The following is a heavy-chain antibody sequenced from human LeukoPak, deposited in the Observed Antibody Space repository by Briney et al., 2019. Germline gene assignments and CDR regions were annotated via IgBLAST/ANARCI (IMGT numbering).Heavy chain of an antibody. CDR1: GFTFSSYS. D-gene: IGHD3-10*01. CDR3: AKGWSNYYLDY. J-gene: IGHJ4*02. V-gene: IGHV3-21*01. Sequence: PGGSLRLSCAASGFTFSSYSMNWVRQAPGKGLEWVSSISSSSSYIYYADSVKGRFTISRDNSKNTLYLQMNSLRAEDTAVYYCAKGWSNYYLDYWGQGTLVTVSS. CDR2: ISSSSSYI.